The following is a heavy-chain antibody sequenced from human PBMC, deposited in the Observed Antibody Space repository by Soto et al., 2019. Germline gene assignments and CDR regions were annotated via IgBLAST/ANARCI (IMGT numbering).Heavy chain of an antibody. CDR2: IDPSDSYT. J-gene: IGHJ3*02. D-gene: IGHD3-22*01. V-gene: IGHV5-10-1*01. CDR3: ACRYYYDSSGYYSSFAFHI. CDR1: AYSFTSHW. Sequence: XESLKISCKGSAYSFTSHWISWVRQMPGKGLEGMGRIDPSDSYTNYSPSFQGHVTISADKSISTAYLQWSSLKASDTAMYYCACRYYYDSSGYYSSFAFHIESQGTMVTVSS.